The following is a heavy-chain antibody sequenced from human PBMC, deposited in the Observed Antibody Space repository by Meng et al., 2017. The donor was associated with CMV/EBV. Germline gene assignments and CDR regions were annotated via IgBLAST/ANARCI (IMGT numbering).Heavy chain of an antibody. CDR2: IIPIFGTA. Sequence: SVQVSCKASGGTFSSYAISWVRQAPGQGLEWMGGIIPIFGTANYAQKLQGRVTITTDESTSTAYMELTSLRSEDTAVYHCAGGLGNYYYGMGVWGQGTTVTVSS. D-gene: IGHD3-16*01. V-gene: IGHV1-69*05. J-gene: IGHJ6*02. CDR1: GGTFSSYA. CDR3: AGGLGNYYYGMGV.